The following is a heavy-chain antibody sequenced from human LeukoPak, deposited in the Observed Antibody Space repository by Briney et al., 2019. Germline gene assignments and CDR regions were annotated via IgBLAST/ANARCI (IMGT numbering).Heavy chain of an antibody. CDR2: ISGSGGNT. D-gene: IGHD3-22*01. CDR1: GFTFSSYA. V-gene: IGHV3-23*01. CDR3: AKGRAYYDSSGSSDY. J-gene: IGHJ4*02. Sequence: GGSLRLSCAVSGFTFSSYAMSWVRQAPGKGLEWVSGISGSGGNTNNAEPVKGRFTISRDNSKNTLYLQMNSLRAEDTAVYYCAKGRAYYDSSGSSDYWGQGTLVTVSS.